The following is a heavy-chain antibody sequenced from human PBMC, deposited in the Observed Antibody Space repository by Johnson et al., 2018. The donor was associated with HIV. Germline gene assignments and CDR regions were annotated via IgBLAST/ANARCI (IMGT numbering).Heavy chain of an antibody. V-gene: IGHV3-30*18. CDR1: GFTFSSYG. CDR2: ISNDGRNK. CDR3: AKGLSAWSYDVFDM. J-gene: IGHJ3*02. Sequence: QVQLVESGGGVVQPGRSLRLSCAASGFTFSSYGMHWVRQAPGKGLEWVAVISNDGRNKDYADSVKGRFTISRDSSKNTLYLQMKSLRVEDTAVYYCAKGLSAWSYDVFDMWGQGTMVTVSS. D-gene: IGHD6-19*01.